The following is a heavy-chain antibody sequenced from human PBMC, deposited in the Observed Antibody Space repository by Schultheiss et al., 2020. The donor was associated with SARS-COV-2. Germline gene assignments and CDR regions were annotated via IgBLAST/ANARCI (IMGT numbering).Heavy chain of an antibody. J-gene: IGHJ4*02. D-gene: IGHD6-6*01. CDR2: VYNGGST. CDR1: GFTFSSYA. CDR3: ARGDTRSSLCY. V-gene: IGHV3-53*01. Sequence: GGSLRLSCAASGFTFSSYAMHWVRQAPGKGLEWVSVVYNGGSTYYADSVKGRFTISRDNSKNTLYLQLNSLRAEDTAVYYCARGDTRSSLCYWGQGTLVTVSS.